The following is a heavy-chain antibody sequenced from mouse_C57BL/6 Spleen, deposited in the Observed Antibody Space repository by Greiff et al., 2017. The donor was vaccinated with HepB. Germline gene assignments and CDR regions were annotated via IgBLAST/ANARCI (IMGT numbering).Heavy chain of an antibody. CDR3: ARFNGYDGYFDY. CDR1: GYTFTDYN. CDR2: INPNNGGT. Sequence: EVQLQQSGPELVKPGASVKMSCKASGYTFTDYNMHWVKQSPGKSLEWIGYINPNNGGTSYNQKFKGKATLTVDKSSSTAYMELRSLTSEDSAVYYCARFNGYDGYFDYWGQGTTLTVSS. J-gene: IGHJ2*01. D-gene: IGHD2-2*01. V-gene: IGHV1-22*01.